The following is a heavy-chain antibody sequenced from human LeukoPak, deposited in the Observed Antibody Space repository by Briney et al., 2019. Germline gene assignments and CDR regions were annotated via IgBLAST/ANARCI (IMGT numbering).Heavy chain of an antibody. Sequence: GESLKISCKGSGYTFTSHCLGWVRQMPGKGLEWMGIIYTVDSDTRYSPSFQGQVTISADKSISTAFLQWSSLKASDTAMYYCARSRDYGTDYYFDYWGQGTLVTVSS. CDR1: GYTFTSHC. CDR3: ARSRDYGTDYYFDY. CDR2: IYTVDSDT. J-gene: IGHJ4*02. V-gene: IGHV5-51*01. D-gene: IGHD4-17*01.